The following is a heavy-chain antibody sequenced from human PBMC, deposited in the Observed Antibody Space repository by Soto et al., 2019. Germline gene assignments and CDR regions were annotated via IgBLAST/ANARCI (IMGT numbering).Heavy chain of an antibody. V-gene: IGHV1-18*01. CDR3: ARNFLEYSSSSQSWFDP. CDR2: ISPYNGGT. Sequence: ASVKVSCKASGYTFTSYGISWVRQAPGQGLEWVGWISPYNGGTNYAQKIQGRVTMTRDTSTSTVYMELRSLRSEDTAVYYCARNFLEYSSSSQSWFDPWGQGTLVTVSS. D-gene: IGHD6-6*01. CDR1: GYTFTSYG. J-gene: IGHJ5*02.